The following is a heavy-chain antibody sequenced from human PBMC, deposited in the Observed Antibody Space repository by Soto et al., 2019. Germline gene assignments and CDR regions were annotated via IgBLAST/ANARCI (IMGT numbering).Heavy chain of an antibody. J-gene: IGHJ6*02. CDR3: AKDYYGSGSQNYYYYGMDV. CDR2: ISYDGSNK. CDR1: GFTFSSYG. V-gene: IGHV3-30*18. D-gene: IGHD3-10*01. Sequence: GGSLRLSCAASGFTFSSYGMHWVRQAPGKGLEWVAVISYDGSNKYYADSVKGRFTISRDNSKNTLYLQMNSLRAEDTAVYYCAKDYYGSGSQNYYYYGMDVWGQVPKVTFSS.